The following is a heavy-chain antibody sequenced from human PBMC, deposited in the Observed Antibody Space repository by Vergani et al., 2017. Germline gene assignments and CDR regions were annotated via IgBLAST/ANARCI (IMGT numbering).Heavy chain of an antibody. Sequence: QVQLVQSGAEVKKPGASVKVSCKASGYTFTGYYMHWVRQAPGQGLEWMGWINPNSGGTNYAQKFQGRVTMTRDTSISTAYMELSRLRSDDTAVYYCGRGQSSGWLMGWFDPWGQGTLVTVSS. D-gene: IGHD6-19*01. CDR3: GRGQSSGWLMGWFDP. V-gene: IGHV1-2*02. J-gene: IGHJ5*02. CDR1: GYTFTGYY. CDR2: INPNSGGT.